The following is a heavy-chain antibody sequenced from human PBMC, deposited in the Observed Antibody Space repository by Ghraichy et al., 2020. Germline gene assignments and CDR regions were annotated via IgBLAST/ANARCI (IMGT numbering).Heavy chain of an antibody. D-gene: IGHD3-3*01. CDR2: IQSNFVT. V-gene: IGHV3-23*03. Sequence: LSLTCAAAGFTFSNYALSWVRQTPGKGLEWVSLIQSNFVTFYSDSVKGRFTISRDNSKETLYLQMNTLRVEDTAIYYCAKWLRSGFYVVDYWGQGTLVTVSS. CDR1: GFTFSNYA. CDR3: AKWLRSGFYVVDY. J-gene: IGHJ4*02.